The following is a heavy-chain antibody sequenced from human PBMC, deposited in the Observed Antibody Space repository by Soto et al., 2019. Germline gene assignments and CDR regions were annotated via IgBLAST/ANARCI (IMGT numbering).Heavy chain of an antibody. V-gene: IGHV3-48*01. D-gene: IGHD1-1*01. CDR1: GFTFSSYS. CDR2: ISSSSSTI. CDR3: AREGWDEERQDLDY. J-gene: IGHJ4*02. Sequence: PGGSLRLSCAASGFTFSSYSMNWVRQAPGKGLEWVSYISSSSSTIYYADSVKGRFTISRDNAKNSLYLQMNSLRAEDTAVYYCAREGWDEERQDLDYWGLGTLVTVSS.